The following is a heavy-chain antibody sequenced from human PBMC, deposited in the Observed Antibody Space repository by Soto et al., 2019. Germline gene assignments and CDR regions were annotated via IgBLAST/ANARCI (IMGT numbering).Heavy chain of an antibody. CDR3: AREKGIDYYYYMDV. CDR1: GFTFSSYG. V-gene: IGHV3-33*01. J-gene: IGHJ6*03. D-gene: IGHD6-13*01. Sequence: GGSLRLSCAASGFTFSSYGMHWVRQAPGKGLEWVAVIWYDGSNKYYADSVKGRFTISRDNSKNTLYLQMNSLRAEDTAVYYCAREKGIDYYYYMDVWGKGTTVTVSS. CDR2: IWYDGSNK.